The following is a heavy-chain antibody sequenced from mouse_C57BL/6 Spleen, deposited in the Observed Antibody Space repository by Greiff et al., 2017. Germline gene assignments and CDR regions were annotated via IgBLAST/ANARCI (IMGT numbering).Heavy chain of an antibody. CDR1: GFTFSSYA. V-gene: IGHV5-9-1*02. CDR2: ISSGGDYI. CDR3: TREPPELYYFDY. Sequence: EVKLQESGEGLVKPGGSLKLSCAASGFTFSSYAMSWVRQTPEKRLEWVAYISSGGDYIYYADTVKGRFTISRDNARNTLYLQMSSLKSEDTAMYYCTREPPELYYFDYWGQGTTLTVSS. J-gene: IGHJ2*01.